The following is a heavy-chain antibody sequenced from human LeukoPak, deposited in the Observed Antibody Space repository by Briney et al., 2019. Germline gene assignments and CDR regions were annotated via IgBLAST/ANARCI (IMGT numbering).Heavy chain of an antibody. J-gene: IGHJ4*02. Sequence: GGSLRLSCAASGFTFSSYGMHWVRQAPGKGLEWVAVIWYDGSNKYYADSVKGRFTISRDNSKNTLYLQMNSLSAEDTAVYYCARDPHNYYDSSGYYYPADWGQGTLVTVSS. D-gene: IGHD3-22*01. CDR1: GFTFSSYG. CDR3: ARDPHNYYDSSGYYYPAD. V-gene: IGHV3-33*01. CDR2: IWYDGSNK.